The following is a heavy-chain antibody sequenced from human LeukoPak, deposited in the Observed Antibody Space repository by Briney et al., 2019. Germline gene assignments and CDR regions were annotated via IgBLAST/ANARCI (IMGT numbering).Heavy chain of an antibody. CDR1: GGSISSSSYY. D-gene: IGHD6-19*01. CDR3: ARVAGLFDY. V-gene: IGHV4-39*07. Sequence: SETLSLTCTVSGGSISSSSYYWGWIRQPPGKGLEWIGSIYYSGSTYYNPSLKSRVTISVDTSKNQFSLKLSSVTAADTAVYYCARVAGLFDYWGQGTLVTVSS. CDR2: IYYSGST. J-gene: IGHJ4*02.